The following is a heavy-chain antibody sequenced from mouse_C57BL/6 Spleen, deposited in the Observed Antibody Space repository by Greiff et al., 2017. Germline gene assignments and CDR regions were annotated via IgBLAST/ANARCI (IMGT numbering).Heavy chain of an antibody. CDR3: AKYYYGSSYRGYYFDY. D-gene: IGHD1-1*01. CDR2: INPNNGGT. J-gene: IGHJ2*01. Sequence: EVQLQQSGPELVKPGASVKISCKASGYTFTDYYMNWVKQSHGKSLEWIGDINPNNGGTSYNQKFKGKATLTVYKSSSTAYMELRSLTSEDSAVYYCAKYYYGSSYRGYYFDYWGQGTTLTVSS. V-gene: IGHV1-26*01. CDR1: GYTFTDYY.